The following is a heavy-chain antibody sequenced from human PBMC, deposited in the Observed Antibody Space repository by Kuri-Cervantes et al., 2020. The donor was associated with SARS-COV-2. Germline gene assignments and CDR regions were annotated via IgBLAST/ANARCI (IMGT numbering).Heavy chain of an antibody. CDR2: ISGSDDVT. Sequence: GGSLRLSCAASGFTFSNYAMTWVRQAPGKGLEWVSTISGSDDVTHLADSVRGRFTVSRDNSRNTLYLQMNSLRADDTAVYYCASGGPTVATLFADWGQGTLVTVSS. CDR3: ASGGPTVATLFAD. V-gene: IGHV3-23*01. CDR1: GFTFSNYA. J-gene: IGHJ4*02. D-gene: IGHD4-23*01.